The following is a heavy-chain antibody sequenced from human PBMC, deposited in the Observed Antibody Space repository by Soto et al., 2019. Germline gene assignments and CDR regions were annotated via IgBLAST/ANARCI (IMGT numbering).Heavy chain of an antibody. J-gene: IGHJ6*02. CDR3: ARDLCISTSCYVWEVGMDV. CDR2: FSGSGGST. D-gene: IGHD2-2*01. CDR1: GFTFSSYA. Sequence: GGSLRLSCAASGFTFSSYAMSWVRQAPGKGLEWVSAFSGSGGSTYYADSVKGRFTISRDNAKNSLYLQMNSLRAEDTAVYYCARDLCISTSCYVWEVGMDVWGQGTTVTVSS. V-gene: IGHV3-23*01.